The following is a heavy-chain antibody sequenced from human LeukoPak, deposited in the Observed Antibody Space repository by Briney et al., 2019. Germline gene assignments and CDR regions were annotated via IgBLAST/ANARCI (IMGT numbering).Heavy chain of an antibody. CDR2: QYYSGSP. Sequence: SETLSLTCSVSGASLSSGTYYWNWIRQPPGKGLEWIAYQYYSGSPIYNPSLRSRVTMSVDTSRDQFSLKVTSVTAADTAIYYCARSSGGMYNYYYMDVWGKGTTVTVSS. J-gene: IGHJ6*03. CDR1: GASLSSGTYY. CDR3: ARSSGGMYNYYYMDV. D-gene: IGHD1-26*01. V-gene: IGHV4-61*01.